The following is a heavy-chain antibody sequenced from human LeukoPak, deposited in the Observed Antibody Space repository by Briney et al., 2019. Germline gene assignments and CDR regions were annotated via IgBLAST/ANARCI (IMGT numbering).Heavy chain of an antibody. Sequence: GGSLRLSCAVSGFTFSTYNMNWVRQAPGKGLEWVAVISYDGSNKYYADSVKGRFTISRDNSKNTLYLQMNSLRAEDTAVYYCARDDYGGYRSPPHAWGQGTLVTVSS. CDR2: ISYDGSNK. CDR3: ARDDYGGYRSPPHA. V-gene: IGHV3-30*03. CDR1: GFTFSTYN. J-gene: IGHJ5*02. D-gene: IGHD4-17*01.